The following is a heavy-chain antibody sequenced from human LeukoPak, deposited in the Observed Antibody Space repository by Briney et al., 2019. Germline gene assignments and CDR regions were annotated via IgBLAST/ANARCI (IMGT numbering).Heavy chain of an antibody. CDR2: IYHSGST. Sequence: SETLSLTCTVSGGSISSYYWSWIRQPPGKGLEWIGYIYHSGSTYYNPSLKSRVTISVDRSKNQFSLKLSSVTAADTAVYYCASILGYCSSTSCYFGTDYWGQGTLVTVSS. D-gene: IGHD2-2*01. J-gene: IGHJ4*02. V-gene: IGHV4-59*12. CDR1: GGSISSYY. CDR3: ASILGYCSSTSCYFGTDY.